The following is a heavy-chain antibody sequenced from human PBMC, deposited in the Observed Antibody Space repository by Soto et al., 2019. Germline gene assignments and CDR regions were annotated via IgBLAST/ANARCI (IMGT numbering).Heavy chain of an antibody. D-gene: IGHD6-19*01. CDR3: ARATAEQWLLRWYYYGMDV. V-gene: IGHV1-69*01. J-gene: IGHJ6*02. CDR2: IIPIFGTA. Sequence: QVQLVQSGAEVRKPGSSVRVSCKASGGSFNRHTISWVRQAPGQGLEWMGGIIPIFGTANHAQKFQGRVTIIADESTSTVYMELSRLRSDDTAVYYCARATAEQWLLRWYYYGMDVWGQGTTVTVSS. CDR1: GGSFNRHT.